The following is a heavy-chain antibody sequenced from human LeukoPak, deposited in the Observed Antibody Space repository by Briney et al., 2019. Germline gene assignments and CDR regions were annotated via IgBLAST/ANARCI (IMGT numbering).Heavy chain of an antibody. V-gene: IGHV4-4*02. J-gene: IGHJ4*02. Sequence: SETLSLTCAVSGGSITSSNWWTWVRQPPGKGLEWIGEIYHSGSTNYNPSLQSRVTMSVDKSKNLFSLKLSSVTAADTAVYYCARKPIFASGRHWYYFDNWGQGTLATVSS. CDR1: GGSITSSNW. CDR2: IYHSGST. CDR3: ARKPIFASGRHWYYFDN. D-gene: IGHD3-10*01.